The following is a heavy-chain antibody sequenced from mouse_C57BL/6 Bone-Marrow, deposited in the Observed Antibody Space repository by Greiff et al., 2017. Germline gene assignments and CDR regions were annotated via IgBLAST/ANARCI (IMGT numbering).Heavy chain of an antibody. CDR1: GYTFTDYY. J-gene: IGHJ1*03. D-gene: IGHD2-5*01. V-gene: IGHV1-19*01. CDR2: INPYNGGT. CDR3: ARDYYSNHYWYFDV. Sequence: DVKLQESGPVLVKPGASVKMSCKASGYTFTDYYMNWVKQSHGKSLEWIGVINPYNGGTSYNQKFKGKATLTVDKSSSTAYMELNSLTSEDSAVYYCARDYYSNHYWYFDVWGTGTTVTVSS.